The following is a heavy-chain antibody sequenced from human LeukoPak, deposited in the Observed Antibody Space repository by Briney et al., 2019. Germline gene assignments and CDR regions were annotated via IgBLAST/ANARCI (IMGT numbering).Heavy chain of an antibody. CDR3: ARLRGLPRNFQYYYYYYMDV. J-gene: IGHJ6*03. D-gene: IGHD3-10*01. CDR1: GGSISSSSYY. CDR2: IYYSGST. Sequence: PSETLSLTCTVSGGSISSSSYYWGWIRQPPGKGLEWIGSIYYSGSTYYNPSLKSRVTISVDTSKNQFSLKLSSVTAADTAVYYCARLRGLPRNFQYYYYYYMDVWGKGTTVTISS. V-gene: IGHV4-39*07.